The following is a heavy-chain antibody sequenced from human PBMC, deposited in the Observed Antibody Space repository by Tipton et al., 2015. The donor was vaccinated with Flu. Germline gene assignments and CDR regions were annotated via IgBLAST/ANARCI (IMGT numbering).Heavy chain of an antibody. J-gene: IGHJ4*02. V-gene: IGHV3-23*01. D-gene: IGHD5-24*01. CDR1: GFTFSIYA. CDR2: ISGSGDNT. Sequence: AASGFTFSIYAMSWVRQAPGKGLEWVSAISGSGDNTYYADSVKGRFTISKDNSKNTLHLQMSSLRAEDTAVYYCAKEEKWLPDYWGQGTLVTVSS. CDR3: AKEEKWLPDY.